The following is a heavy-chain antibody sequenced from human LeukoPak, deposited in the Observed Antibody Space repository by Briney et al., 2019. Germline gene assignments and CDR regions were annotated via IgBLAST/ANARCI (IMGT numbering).Heavy chain of an antibody. V-gene: IGHV3-23*01. CDR2: IAVGGGTT. J-gene: IGHJ2*01. CDR1: IFTFSSSE. CDR3: AKTIPYWYLDL. D-gene: IGHD5-24*01. Sequence: GGSLRLSCAAPIFTFSSSELSRVRQAPGKGLEWVSAIAVGGGTTYADSVVGRFIISRDNSKNTLYLQMSSLRAEDTAIYYCAKTIPYWYLDLWGRGTLVTVSS.